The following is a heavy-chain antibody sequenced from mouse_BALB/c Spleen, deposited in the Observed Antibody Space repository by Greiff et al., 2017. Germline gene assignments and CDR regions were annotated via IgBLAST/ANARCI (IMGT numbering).Heavy chain of an antibody. CDR1: GYSITSGYY. Sequence: VQLKESGPGLVKPSQSLSLTCSVTGYSITSGYYWNWIRQFPGNKLEWMGYISYDGSNNYNPSLKNRISITRDTSKNQFFLKLNSVTTEDTATYYCARKTMTFAYWGQGTLVTVSA. CDR2: ISYDGSN. CDR3: ARKTMTFAY. D-gene: IGHD2-4*01. J-gene: IGHJ3*01. V-gene: IGHV3-6*02.